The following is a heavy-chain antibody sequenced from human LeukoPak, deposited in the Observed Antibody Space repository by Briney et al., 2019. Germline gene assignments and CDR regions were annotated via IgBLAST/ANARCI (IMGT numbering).Heavy chain of an antibody. D-gene: IGHD6-19*01. CDR3: ARVRYSSGWHLDY. V-gene: IGHV1-2*02. CDR2: INPNSGGT. CDR1: GYTFTGYY. J-gene: IGHJ4*02. Sequence: GASEKVSCKASGYTFTGYYMHWVRQAPGQGLEWMGWINPNSGGTNYAQKFQGRVTMTTDTSTSTAYMELRSLRSDDTAVYYCARVRYSSGWHLDYWGQGTLVTVSS.